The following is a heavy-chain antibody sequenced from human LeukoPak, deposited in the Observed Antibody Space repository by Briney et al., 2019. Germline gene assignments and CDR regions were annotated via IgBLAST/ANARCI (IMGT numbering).Heavy chain of an antibody. CDR2: IYFSGST. CDR3: ARESNYYGSGYFDY. D-gene: IGHD3-10*01. V-gene: IGHV4-59*01. Sequence: PSETLSLTCTVSGGSISSYYWSWIRQPPGKGLEWIGYIYFSGSTNYNPSLKSRVTISVDTSKNQFSLRLSSVTAADTAVYYCARESNYYGSGYFDYWGQGTLVTVSS. CDR1: GGSISSYY. J-gene: IGHJ4*02.